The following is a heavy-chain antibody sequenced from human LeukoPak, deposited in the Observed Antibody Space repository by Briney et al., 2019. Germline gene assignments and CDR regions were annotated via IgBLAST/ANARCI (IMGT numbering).Heavy chain of an antibody. D-gene: IGHD6-19*01. J-gene: IGHJ4*02. Sequence: PSETLSLTCTVSGYSISSGYYWGWIRQPPGKGLEWIGSIYHSGSTYYNPSLKSRVTISVDTSKNQFSLKLSSVTAADTAVYYCARAIAVAGPGYYFDYWGQGTLVTVSS. CDR2: IYHSGST. CDR1: GYSISSGYY. CDR3: ARAIAVAGPGYYFDY. V-gene: IGHV4-38-2*02.